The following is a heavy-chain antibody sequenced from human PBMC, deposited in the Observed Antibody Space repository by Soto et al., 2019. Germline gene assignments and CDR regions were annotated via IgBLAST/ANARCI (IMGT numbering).Heavy chain of an antibody. J-gene: IGHJ2*01. CDR3: AKKLGPSAFDL. CDR2: IIPVLDLT. D-gene: IGHD1-26*01. Sequence: QVQLVQSGAEVKKPGSSVKVSCKASGGTFTDYTITWLRQAPGQGLEWMGRIIPVLDLTNYAQKFQGRVPITADKSTTTSYMELSGLTSEDTAVYYCAKKLGPSAFDLWGRGTLVTVSS. V-gene: IGHV1-69*02. CDR1: GGTFTDYT.